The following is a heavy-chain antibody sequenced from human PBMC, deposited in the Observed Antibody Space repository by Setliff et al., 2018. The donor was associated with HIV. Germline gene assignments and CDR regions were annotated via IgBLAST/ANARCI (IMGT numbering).Heavy chain of an antibody. Sequence: GSLRPSCAASGFTFSSYSMNWVRPAPGKGLEWVSSISSSSSYIYYADSVKGRFTISRDNAKNSLYLQMNSLRAEDTAVYYCARDTAELLGLYYYYGMDVWGQGTTVTVSS. CDR2: ISSSSSYI. CDR1: GFTFSSYS. V-gene: IGHV3-21*01. CDR3: ARDTAELLGLYYYYGMDV. J-gene: IGHJ6*02. D-gene: IGHD1-26*01.